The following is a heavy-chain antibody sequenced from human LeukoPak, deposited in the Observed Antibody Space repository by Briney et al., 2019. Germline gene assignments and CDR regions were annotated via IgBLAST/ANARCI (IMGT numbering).Heavy chain of an antibody. CDR1: GGSISSGGYY. D-gene: IGHD1-26*01. CDR3: ARNTRWLLDY. V-gene: IGHV4-31*03. CDR2: IYYSGST. Sequence: SQTLPLTCTVSGGSISSGGYYWSWIRQHPGKGLEWIGYIYYSGSTYYNPSLKSRVTISVDTSKNQFSLKLSSVTAADTAVYYCARNTRWLLDYWGQGTLVTVSS. J-gene: IGHJ4*02.